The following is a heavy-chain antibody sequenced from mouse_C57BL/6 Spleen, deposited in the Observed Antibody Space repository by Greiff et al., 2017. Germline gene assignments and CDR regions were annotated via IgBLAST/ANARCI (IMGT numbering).Heavy chain of an antibody. Sequence: EVQGVESGGGLVKPGGSLKLSCAASGFTFSSYAMSWVRQTPEKRLEWVAPISDGGSYTYYPANVKGRFTISRANAKNHLYLQMEHLKSEETSLYYCARSTDWAYYFDYWGQGTTLTVSS. CDR2: ISDGGSYT. V-gene: IGHV5-4*01. J-gene: IGHJ2*01. CDR3: ARSTDWAYYFDY. D-gene: IGHD4-1*01. CDR1: GFTFSSYA.